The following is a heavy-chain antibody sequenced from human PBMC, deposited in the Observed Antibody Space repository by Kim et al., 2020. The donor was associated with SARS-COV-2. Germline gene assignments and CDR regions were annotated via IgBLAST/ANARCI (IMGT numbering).Heavy chain of an antibody. J-gene: IGHJ2*01. Sequence: GGSLRLSCAASGFTFSSYEMNWVRQAPGKGLEWVSYISSSGSTIYYADSVKGRFTISRDNAKNSLYLQMNSLRAEDTAVYYCAGRGDYYDSSGYRRYFDLWGRGTLVTVSS. D-gene: IGHD3-22*01. CDR2: ISSSGSTI. CDR1: GFTFSSYE. CDR3: AGRGDYYDSSGYRRYFDL. V-gene: IGHV3-48*03.